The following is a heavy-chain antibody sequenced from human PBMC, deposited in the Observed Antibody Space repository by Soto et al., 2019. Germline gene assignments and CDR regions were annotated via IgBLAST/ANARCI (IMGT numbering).Heavy chain of an antibody. D-gene: IGHD3-3*01. CDR1: GYSFTSYW. J-gene: IGHJ3*02. Sequence: GESLKISCNGSGYSFTSYWIGWVRQMPGKGLEWMGIIYPGDSDTRYSPSFQGQVTISADKSISTAYLQWSSLKASDTAMYYCASTIFGVVKAFDICGQGTMVTVSS. CDR3: ASTIFGVVKAFDI. V-gene: IGHV5-51*01. CDR2: IYPGDSDT.